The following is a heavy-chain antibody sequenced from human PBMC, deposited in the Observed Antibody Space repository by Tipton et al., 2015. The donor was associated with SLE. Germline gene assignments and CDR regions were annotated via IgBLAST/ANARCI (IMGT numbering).Heavy chain of an antibody. D-gene: IGHD2-2*01. CDR3: ARVVVVVVPAATDWFDP. CDR2: IYHSGST. V-gene: IGHV4-38-2*01. CDR1: GYSISSGYY. Sequence: TLSLTCAVSGYSISSGYYWGWIRQPPGKGLEWIGSIYHSGSTYYNPSLKSRVTISVDTSKNQFSLKLSSVTAADTAVYYCARVVVVVVPAATDWFDPWGQGTLVTVSS. J-gene: IGHJ5*02.